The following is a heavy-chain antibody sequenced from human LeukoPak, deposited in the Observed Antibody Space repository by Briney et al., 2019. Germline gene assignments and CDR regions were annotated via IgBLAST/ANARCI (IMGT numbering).Heavy chain of an antibody. CDR2: IYPGDSDT. CDR3: ARPQSGSYRGYDY. Sequence: GESLKISCKASGYSFPGYWIGWVRQMPGKGLEWMGIIYPGDSDTRYSPSFQGQVTISADKSISTAYLQWSSLKASDTAMYYCARPQSGSYRGYDYWGQGTLVTVSS. V-gene: IGHV5-51*01. CDR1: GYSFPGYW. J-gene: IGHJ4*02. D-gene: IGHD1-26*01.